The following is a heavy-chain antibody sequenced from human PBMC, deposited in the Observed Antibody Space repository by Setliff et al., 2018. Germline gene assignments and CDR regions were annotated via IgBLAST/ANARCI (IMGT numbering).Heavy chain of an antibody. D-gene: IGHD3-3*01. CDR3: TREASVDFWSGYPYYYYMDV. V-gene: IGHV3-15*01. J-gene: IGHJ6*03. Sequence: PGGSLRLSCAASGFTFSNAWMSWVRQAPGKGLEWVGRIKSKTDGGTTDYAAPVKGRFTISRDDSKNTLYLQMNSLKTEDTAVYYCTREASVDFWSGYPYYYYMDVWGKGTTVTV. CDR1: GFTFSNAW. CDR2: IKSKTDGGTT.